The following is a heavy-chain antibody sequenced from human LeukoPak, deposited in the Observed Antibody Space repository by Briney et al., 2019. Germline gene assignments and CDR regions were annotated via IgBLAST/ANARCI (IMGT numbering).Heavy chain of an antibody. CDR1: GFTFNNYA. CDR2: VSESGYNT. V-gene: IGHV3-23*01. Sequence: GGSLRLSCAASGFTFNNYAMNWVRQATGKGLEWVSSVSESGYNTHYSDSVKGLFTISRNNSQNTLYLQMNSLRAEDNAVYYCSKQWVDCWGQGVLVTVSS. D-gene: IGHD1-26*01. CDR3: SKQWVDC. J-gene: IGHJ4*02.